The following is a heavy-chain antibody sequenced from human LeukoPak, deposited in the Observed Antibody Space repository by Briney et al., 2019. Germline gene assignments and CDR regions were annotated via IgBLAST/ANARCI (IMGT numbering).Heavy chain of an antibody. CDR1: GFTFSSYA. J-gene: IGHJ4*02. CDR2: ISGSGGST. Sequence: PGGSLRLSCAASGFTFSSYAMSWVRQAPGKGLEWVSAISGSGGSTYYADSVKGRFTISRDNSKNTLYLQMNSLRAEETSVYYCAKDGIAVAGTDYWGQGTLVTVSS. CDR3: AKDGIAVAGTDY. V-gene: IGHV3-23*01. D-gene: IGHD6-19*01.